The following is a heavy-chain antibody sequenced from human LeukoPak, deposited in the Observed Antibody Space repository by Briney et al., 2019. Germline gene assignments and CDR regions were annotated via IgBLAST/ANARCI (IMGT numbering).Heavy chain of an antibody. D-gene: IGHD3-10*01. V-gene: IGHV3-30*18. CDR1: GFTFRNYA. CDR3: AKAVGFGEAYGMDV. CDR2: ISYDGTNK. Sequence: GGSLRLSCAASGFTFRNYAIHWISQGPGKGLKWVAIISYDGTNKYYADSVKGRFNIYRDNSKNTLYLQMNSLRPEDTAVYYCAKAVGFGEAYGMDVWGQGTTATVSS. J-gene: IGHJ6*02.